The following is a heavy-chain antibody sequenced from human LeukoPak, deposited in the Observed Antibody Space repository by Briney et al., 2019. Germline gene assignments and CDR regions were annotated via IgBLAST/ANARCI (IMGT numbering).Heavy chain of an antibody. CDR2: IYSDGSLT. J-gene: IGHJ4*02. CDR3: ARGGPSVCGGDCYKDY. D-gene: IGHD2-21*01. V-gene: IGHV3-74*01. Sequence: GGSLRLSCAASGFTFIHYWMHWVRQAPGKGLVWVSRIYSDGSLTDYADSVKGRFTISRDNAKNTLFLQLNSLRDEDTAVYYCARGGPSVCGGDCYKDYWGQGTLVTVSS. CDR1: GFTFIHYW.